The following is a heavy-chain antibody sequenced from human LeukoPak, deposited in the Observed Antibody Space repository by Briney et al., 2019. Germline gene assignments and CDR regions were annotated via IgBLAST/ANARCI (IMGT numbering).Heavy chain of an antibody. CDR2: INPNSGGT. CDR3: ARPLYDSSGYSAFDI. Sequence: ASVKVSCKASGYTFTGYYMHWVRQAPGQGLEWMGWINPNSGGTNYAQKFQGRVTMTRDTSISTAYMELSRLRPDDTAVYYCARPLYDSSGYSAFDIWGQGTMVTVSS. CDR1: GYTFTGYY. D-gene: IGHD3-22*01. J-gene: IGHJ3*02. V-gene: IGHV1-2*02.